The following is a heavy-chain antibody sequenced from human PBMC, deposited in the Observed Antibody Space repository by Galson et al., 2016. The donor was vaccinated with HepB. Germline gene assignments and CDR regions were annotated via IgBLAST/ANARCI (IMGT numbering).Heavy chain of an antibody. CDR3: AKDGGQQADVPDY. CDR1: GFTFSSFG. J-gene: IGHJ4*02. D-gene: IGHD6-13*01. Sequence: SLRLSCAASGFTFSSFGMSWVRQAPGKGLEWVADISYDGNNRYYSDSVKGRFTISRDNSKNSLFLQMSSLRAEDTAMYYCAKDGGQQADVPDYWGRGTLFTASS. CDR2: ISYDGNNR. V-gene: IGHV3-30*18.